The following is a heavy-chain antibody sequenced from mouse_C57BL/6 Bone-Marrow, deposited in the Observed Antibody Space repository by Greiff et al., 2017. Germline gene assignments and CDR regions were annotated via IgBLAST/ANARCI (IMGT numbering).Heavy chain of an antibody. V-gene: IGHV1-55*01. Sequence: QVQLQQPGAELVKPGASVKMSCKASGYTFTSYWITWVKQRPGQGLEGFGDIYPGSGSTTYNEKFKSKATLTVDTSSSTAFMQLSSLASEDSAVYYCARSYYYGSRKGWFDVWGTGTTVTVSS. CDR3: ARSYYYGSRKGWFDV. CDR1: GYTFTSYW. D-gene: IGHD1-1*01. CDR2: IYPGSGST. J-gene: IGHJ1*03.